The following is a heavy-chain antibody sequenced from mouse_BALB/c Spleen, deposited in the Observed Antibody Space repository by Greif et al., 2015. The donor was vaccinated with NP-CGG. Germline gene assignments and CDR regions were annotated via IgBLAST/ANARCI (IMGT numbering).Heavy chain of an antibody. Sequence: EVMLVESGGGLVKPGGSLKLSCAASGFTFSSYTMSWVRQTPERRLEWVATISSGGSYTYYPDSVKGRFTISRDNAKNTLYLQMSSLKSEDTAMYYCTRGEDGYLFDYWGQGTTLTVSS. J-gene: IGHJ2*01. CDR2: ISSGGSYT. D-gene: IGHD2-3*01. V-gene: IGHV5-6-4*01. CDR3: TRGEDGYLFDY. CDR1: GFTFSSYT.